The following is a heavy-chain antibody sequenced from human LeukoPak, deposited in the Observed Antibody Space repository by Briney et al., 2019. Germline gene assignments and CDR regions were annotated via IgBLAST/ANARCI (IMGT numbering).Heavy chain of an antibody. Sequence: ASVKVSCKASGYTFTSYYMHWVRQAPGQGLEWMGWINPNSGGTNYAQKFQGRVTMTRDTSISTAYMELSRLRSDDTAVYYCAREGEGYYDSSGYYIDYWGQGTLVTVSS. CDR2: INPNSGGT. CDR1: GYTFTSYY. D-gene: IGHD3-22*01. V-gene: IGHV1-2*02. J-gene: IGHJ4*02. CDR3: AREGEGYYDSSGYYIDY.